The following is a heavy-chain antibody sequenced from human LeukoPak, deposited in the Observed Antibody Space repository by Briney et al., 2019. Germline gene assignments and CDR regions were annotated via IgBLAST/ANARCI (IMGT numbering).Heavy chain of an antibody. CDR3: ENFKGAAGEFES. CDR2: NSVSWDHT. Sequence: GGSLTLSCAASGCTFSSYAMSWVRQAPGKGLEWDSVNSVSWDHTYYADSVKGRYTISRDNPKTTLSQQMNCLSAEDRAVFFCENFKGAAGEFESWGGGALDTVSS. V-gene: IGHV3-23*01. J-gene: IGHJ1*01. CDR1: GCTFSSYA. D-gene: IGHD6-25*01.